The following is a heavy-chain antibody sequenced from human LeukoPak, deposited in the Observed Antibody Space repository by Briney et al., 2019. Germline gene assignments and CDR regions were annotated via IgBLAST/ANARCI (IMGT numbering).Heavy chain of an antibody. Sequence: PSETLSLTCGVSGYSIGSGYFWAWIRQPPGKGLEWIGYIYYSGSTNYNPSLKSRVTISLDTSKNQFFLKLSSVTAADTAVYYCARRYDSSLYYYYYMDVWGKGTTVTVSS. V-gene: IGHV4-38-2*01. D-gene: IGHD3-22*01. CDR3: ARRYDSSLYYYYYMDV. CDR2: IYYSGST. J-gene: IGHJ6*03. CDR1: GYSIGSGYF.